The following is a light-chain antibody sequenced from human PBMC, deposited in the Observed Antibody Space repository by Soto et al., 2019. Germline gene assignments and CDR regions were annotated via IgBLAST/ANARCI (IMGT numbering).Light chain of an antibody. CDR2: AAS. Sequence: SVLTQSPGTLSLSPGERATLSCRASQNVRSPYLAWYQQKPGQAPRLLIYAASSRAAGIPDRFSGSGSGTDFTLTISRLEPEDFAVYYCQQYGNSAWWFGQGTKVEI. J-gene: IGKJ1*01. V-gene: IGKV3-20*01. CDR1: QNVRSPY. CDR3: QQYGNSAWW.